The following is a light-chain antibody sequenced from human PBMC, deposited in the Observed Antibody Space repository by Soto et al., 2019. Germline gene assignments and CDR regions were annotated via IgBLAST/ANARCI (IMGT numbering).Light chain of an antibody. CDR2: GAS. Sequence: EIVMTQSPATLSVSLGGRATLSCRASQSITNNYLAWYQQKPGRAPRLLIYGASSRATGIPDRFSGSGSGTDFTLTISRLEPEDFAMYYCQQYGYLVTFGGGTKLDIK. J-gene: IGKJ4*01. CDR1: QSITNNY. CDR3: QQYGYLVT. V-gene: IGKV3-20*01.